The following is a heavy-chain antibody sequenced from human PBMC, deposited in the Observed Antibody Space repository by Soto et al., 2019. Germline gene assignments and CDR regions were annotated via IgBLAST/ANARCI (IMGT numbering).Heavy chain of an antibody. V-gene: IGHV3-21*01. J-gene: IGHJ6*02. CDR3: ARDRVVPAATSPDYYYYGMDV. CDR1: GFTFSSYS. CDR2: ISSSSSYI. D-gene: IGHD2-2*01. Sequence: GGPMRLSCAAAGFTFSSYSMNWVSQDPGKGLEWVSSISSSSSYIYYADSVKGRFTISRDNAKNSLYLQMNSLRAEDTAVYYCARDRVVPAATSPDYYYYGMDVWGQGTTVTVSS.